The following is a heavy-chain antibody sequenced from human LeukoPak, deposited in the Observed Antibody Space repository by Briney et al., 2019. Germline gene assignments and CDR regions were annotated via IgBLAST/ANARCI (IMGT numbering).Heavy chain of an antibody. CDR1: GFTFSGYA. V-gene: IGHV3-23*01. J-gene: IGHJ3*02. Sequence: GGSLRLSCAASGFTFSGYAMSGVRQAQGKGLEWVSAISGSGGSTYYADSVKGRFTISRDNSKNTLYLQMNSLRAEDTAVYYRAKDPPYYYDSSGYYDDAFDIWGQGTMVTVSS. CDR3: AKDPPYYYDSSGYYDDAFDI. D-gene: IGHD3-22*01. CDR2: ISGSGGST.